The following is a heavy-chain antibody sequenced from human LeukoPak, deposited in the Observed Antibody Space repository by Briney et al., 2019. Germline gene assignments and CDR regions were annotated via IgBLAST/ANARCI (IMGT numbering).Heavy chain of an antibody. CDR1: GYTFTSYG. CDR2: ISAYNGNT. CDR3: ARVKLGYSGYDHTYRPYYFDY. J-gene: IGHJ4*02. Sequence: GASVKVSCKASGYTFTSYGISWVRQAPGQGLEWMGWISAYNGNTNYAQKLQGRVTMTTDTSTSTAYMELRSLRSDDTAVYYCARVKLGYSGYDHTYRPYYFDYWGQGTLVTVSS. D-gene: IGHD5-12*01. V-gene: IGHV1-18*01.